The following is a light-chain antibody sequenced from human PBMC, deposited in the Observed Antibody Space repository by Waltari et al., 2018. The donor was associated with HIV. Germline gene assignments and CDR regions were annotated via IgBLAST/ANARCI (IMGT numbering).Light chain of an antibody. CDR1: TGPVSSGHY. CDR2: DSN. CDR3: MLFFRASYL. V-gene: IGLV7-43*01. J-gene: IGLJ2*01. Sequence: QTVVTQEPSLTVAPGGTITLTCSSVTGPVSSGHYSTWCQQKPGQPPRPLFYDSNGRHSATPARFSASRVGDRAALTLANVWPDDQAVYFCMLFFRASYLFGGGTKVTVL.